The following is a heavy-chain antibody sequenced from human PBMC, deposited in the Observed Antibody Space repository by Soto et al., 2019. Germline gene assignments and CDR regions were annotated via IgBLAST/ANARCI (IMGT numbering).Heavy chain of an antibody. CDR3: ARDQGDSSSPYNWFDP. V-gene: IGHV3-21*01. Sequence: GGSLRLSCAASGFTFSSYSMNWVRQAPGKGLEWVSSISSSSSYIYYADSVKGRFTISRDNAKNSLYLQMNSLRAEDTAVYYCARDQGDSSSPYNWFDPWGQGTLVTVS. CDR2: ISSSSSYI. CDR1: GFTFSSYS. D-gene: IGHD6-13*01. J-gene: IGHJ5*02.